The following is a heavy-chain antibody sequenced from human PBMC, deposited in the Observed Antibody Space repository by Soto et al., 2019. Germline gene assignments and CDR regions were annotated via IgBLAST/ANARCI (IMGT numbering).Heavy chain of an antibody. CDR2: ISSSGRTT. J-gene: IGHJ4*02. CDR1: GFTFSTYG. V-gene: IGHV3-48*04. CDR3: ARESPFDY. Sequence: GGSLRLSCAASGFTFSTYGMNWVRQAPGKGLEWVSYISSSGRTTYYADSVKGRFTISRDNAKNSLYLQMNSLRAEDTAVYYCARESPFDYWGQGTLVTVSS.